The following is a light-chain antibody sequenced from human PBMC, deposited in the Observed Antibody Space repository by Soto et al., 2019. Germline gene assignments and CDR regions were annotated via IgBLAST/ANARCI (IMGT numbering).Light chain of an antibody. J-gene: IGKJ4*01. Sequence: EIVMTQSPATLSLSPGERATLSCRASLSVSSDLAWYRQKPGQAPRLLIYRAFTRATGISARFSGSGFGTDFTLTISSLQSEDFAVYYCQQYNNWPLTFGGGTKVEIK. CDR1: LSVSSD. V-gene: IGKV3-15*01. CDR2: RAF. CDR3: QQYNNWPLT.